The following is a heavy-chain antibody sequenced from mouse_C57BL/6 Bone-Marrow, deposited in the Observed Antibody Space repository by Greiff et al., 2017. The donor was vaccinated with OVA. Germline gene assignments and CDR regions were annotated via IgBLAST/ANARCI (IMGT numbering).Heavy chain of an antibody. V-gene: IGHV7-1*01. CDR3: ARVLLGYFDV. J-gene: IGHJ1*03. CDR2: SRNKANDYTT. D-gene: IGHD2-10*01. Sequence: EVKVVESGGGLVQSGRSLRLSCATSGFTFSDFYMEWVRQAPGKGLEWIAASRNKANDYTTEYSASVKGRFIVSRDTSQSILYLQMKALRAEDTAIYYCARVLLGYFDVWGTGTTVTVSS. CDR1: GFTFSDFY.